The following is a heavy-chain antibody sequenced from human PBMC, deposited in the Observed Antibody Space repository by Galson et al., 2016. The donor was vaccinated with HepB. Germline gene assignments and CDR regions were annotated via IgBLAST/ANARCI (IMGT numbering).Heavy chain of an antibody. J-gene: IGHJ3*01. V-gene: IGHV2-5*02. Sequence: PALVKPTQTLTLTCTFSGFSLSTGGVGVGWIRQPPGKALELVALIYWDDDKRYSPSLESRLTIPKDTSRNQVVLTMTDMDPVDTGTYYCARRGVSGYCVNGPQAAPCTGGFDVWGQGTRVAVSS. D-gene: IGHD2-8*01. CDR2: IYWDDDK. CDR1: GFSLSTGGVG. CDR3: ARRGVSGYCVNGPQAAPCTGGFDV.